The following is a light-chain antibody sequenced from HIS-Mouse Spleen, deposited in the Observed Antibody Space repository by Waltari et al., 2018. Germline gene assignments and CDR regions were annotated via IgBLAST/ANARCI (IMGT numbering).Light chain of an antibody. J-gene: IGLJ1*01. CDR2: EVS. CDR1: SSDVGGYNY. V-gene: IGLV2-14*01. CDR3: SSYTSSSTYV. Sequence: LTQPPSVSVSPGQTARITISCTGTSSDVGGYNYVSWYQQHPGKAPKLMIYEVSNRPSGVSNRFSGSKSGNTASLTISGLQAEDEADYYCSSYTSSSTYVFGTGTKVTVL.